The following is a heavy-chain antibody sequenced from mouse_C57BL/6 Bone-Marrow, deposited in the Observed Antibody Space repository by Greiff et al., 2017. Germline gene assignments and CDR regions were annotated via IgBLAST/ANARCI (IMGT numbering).Heavy chain of an antibody. CDR1: GYTFTSYG. CDR3: AYDCDGGSCWYFDV. D-gene: IGHD2-4*01. CDR2: IYPRSGNT. J-gene: IGHJ1*03. V-gene: IGHV1-81*01. Sequence: QVQLQQSGAELARPGASVKLSCKASGYTFTSYGISWVKQRTGQGLEWIGEIYPRSGNTYYNEKFKGKATLTADKSSSTAYMELRSLTSEDSAVYFCAYDCDGGSCWYFDVWGTGTTVTVSS.